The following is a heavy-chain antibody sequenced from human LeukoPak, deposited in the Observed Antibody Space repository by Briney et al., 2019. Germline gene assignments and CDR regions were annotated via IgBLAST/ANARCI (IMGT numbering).Heavy chain of an antibody. CDR3: ARKTYYDFWSGYYRSFDP. V-gene: IGHV4-34*01. CDR1: GGSFSGYY. D-gene: IGHD3-3*01. J-gene: IGHJ5*02. CDR2: INHSGST. Sequence: SETLSLTCAVYGGSFSGYYWSWIRQPPGKGLEWIGEINHSGSTNYNPSLKSRVTISVDTSKNQFSLKLSSVTAADMAVYYCARKTYYDFWSGYYRSFDPWGQGTLVTVSS.